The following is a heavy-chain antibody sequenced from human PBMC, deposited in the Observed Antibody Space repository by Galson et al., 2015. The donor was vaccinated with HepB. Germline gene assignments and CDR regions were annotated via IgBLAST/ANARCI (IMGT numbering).Heavy chain of an antibody. D-gene: IGHD3-3*01. V-gene: IGHV4-59*01. CDR2: IYHNGNN. CDR3: ARSPIRFLDSAAWRGVAKYYFDL. Sequence: ETLSLTCTVSRGSISPYYWSWIRQPPGKGLEWIGYIYHNGNNNQNPSLKSRVTLSVDMSKSQFSLRVTSVTAADTAVYYCARSPIRFLDSAAWRGVAKYYFDLWGQGIQVTVSS. J-gene: IGHJ4*02. CDR1: RGSISPYY.